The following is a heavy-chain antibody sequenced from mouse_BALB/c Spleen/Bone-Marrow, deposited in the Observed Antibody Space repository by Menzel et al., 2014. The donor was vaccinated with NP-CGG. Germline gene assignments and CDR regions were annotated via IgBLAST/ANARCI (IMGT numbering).Heavy chain of an antibody. CDR1: GYSFTGYY. CDR2: INPYNGAT. Sequence: EVQLQQSGPELVKPGASVKIFCKASGYSFTGYYMHWVKQSHVKSLEWIGRINPYNGATSYNQNFKDKASLTVDKSSSTAYMELHSLTSEDSAVYYCARAAYYFDYWGQGTTLTVSS. D-gene: IGHD1-2*01. V-gene: IGHV1-31*01. J-gene: IGHJ2*01. CDR3: ARAAYYFDY.